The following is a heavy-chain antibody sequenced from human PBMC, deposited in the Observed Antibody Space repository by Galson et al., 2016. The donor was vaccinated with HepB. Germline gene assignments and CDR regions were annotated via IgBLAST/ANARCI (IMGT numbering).Heavy chain of an antibody. V-gene: IGHV3-64*04. D-gene: IGHD2-15*01. Sequence: SLRLSCAASGFTFSRYPMHWVRQAPGKGLEYISDISNNGGRIYYADSVKGRFTISRDNSKNTLYLQMNSLRAEDTAVYYCAKLEGGLTYYGMDVWGHGTTVTVSS. CDR3: AKLEGGLTYYGMDV. CDR2: ISNNGGRI. CDR1: GFTFSRYP. J-gene: IGHJ6*02.